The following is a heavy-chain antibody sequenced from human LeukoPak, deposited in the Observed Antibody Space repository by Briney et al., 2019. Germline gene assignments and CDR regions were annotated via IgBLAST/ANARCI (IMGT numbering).Heavy chain of an antibody. Sequence: PGGSLRLSCAASGFTFSSYSMNWVRQAPGKGLEWVSSISSSSSYIYYADSVKGRFTISRDNAKNSLYLQMNSLRAEDTAVYYCARDLPPWTVVIPESDAFDIWGQGTMVTVSS. V-gene: IGHV3-21*01. D-gene: IGHD4-23*01. CDR3: ARDLPPWTVVIPESDAFDI. CDR1: GFTFSSYS. J-gene: IGHJ3*02. CDR2: ISSSSSYI.